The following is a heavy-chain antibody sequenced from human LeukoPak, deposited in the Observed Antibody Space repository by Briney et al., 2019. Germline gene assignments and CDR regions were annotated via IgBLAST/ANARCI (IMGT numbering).Heavy chain of an antibody. CDR2: IPYDGSYK. Sequence: GGSRRLSCAASGFTFSTYGMNWVRQAPGKGLEWVAFIPYDGSYKYYADSMKGRFTISRDNSKNTLYLQMNSLRAEDTAVYYCARDRSNYGHKQGVGYWGQGTLVTVSS. CDR3: ARDRSNYGHKQGVGY. CDR1: GFTFSTYG. D-gene: IGHD5-24*01. J-gene: IGHJ4*02. V-gene: IGHV3-30*12.